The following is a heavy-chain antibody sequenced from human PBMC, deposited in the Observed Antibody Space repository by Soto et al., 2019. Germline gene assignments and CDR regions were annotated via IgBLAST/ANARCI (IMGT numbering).Heavy chain of an antibody. CDR3: ARSRTTVWRDIVVVPEENWFDP. Sequence: SETLSLTCAVSSGSISSSNWWSWVRQPPGKGLEWIGEIYHSGSTNYNPSLKSRVTISVDKSKNQFSLKLSSVTAADTAVYYCARSRTTVWRDIVVVPEENWFDPWGQGTLVTVSS. D-gene: IGHD2-2*01. CDR2: IYHSGST. CDR1: SGSISSSNW. J-gene: IGHJ5*02. V-gene: IGHV4-4*02.